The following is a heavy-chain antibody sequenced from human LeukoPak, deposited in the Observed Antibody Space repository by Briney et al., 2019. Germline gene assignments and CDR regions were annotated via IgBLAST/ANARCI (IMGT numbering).Heavy chain of an antibody. V-gene: IGHV1-46*01. CDR3: ARDGGGTDWFDP. J-gene: IGHJ5*02. CDR2: FNPSGGTA. Sequence: ASVKVSCKASGYTFTSYYMHWVRQAPGQGLEWMAIFNPSGGTATYAQKFQGRVTMTRDMSTSTVYMELSSLRSEDTAVYYCARDGGGTDWFDPWGQGTLVTVSS. CDR1: GYTFTSYY. D-gene: IGHD1-1*01.